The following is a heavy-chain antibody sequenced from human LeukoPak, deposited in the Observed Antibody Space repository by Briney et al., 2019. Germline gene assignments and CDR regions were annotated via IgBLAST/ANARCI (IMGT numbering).Heavy chain of an antibody. CDR3: ARDQDVAAAGTWGSIDY. Sequence: TGGSLRLSCAASGFTFSSYAMHWVRQAPGKGLEWVAVISYDATNKYYRDSVKGRFTISRDNSKNTLYLQMNSLRVEDTAVYYCARDQDVAAAGTWGSIDYWGQGTLVTVSS. CDR2: ISYDATNK. CDR1: GFTFSSYA. D-gene: IGHD6-13*01. V-gene: IGHV3-30*04. J-gene: IGHJ4*02.